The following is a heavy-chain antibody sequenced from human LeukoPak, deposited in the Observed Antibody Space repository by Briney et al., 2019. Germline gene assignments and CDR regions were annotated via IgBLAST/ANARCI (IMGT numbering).Heavy chain of an antibody. CDR3: ARGGVPGLVGTKVRRPWFDP. J-gene: IGHJ5*02. D-gene: IGHD1-7*01. V-gene: IGHV4-34*01. CDR2: INHSGST. Sequence: SETLSLTCAVYGGSFSGYYWSWIRQPPGKGLEWIGEINHSGSTNYNPSLKSRVTISVDTSKNQFSLKLNSVTAADTAVYYCARGGVPGLVGTKVRRPWFDPWGQGTLVTVSS. CDR1: GGSFSGYY.